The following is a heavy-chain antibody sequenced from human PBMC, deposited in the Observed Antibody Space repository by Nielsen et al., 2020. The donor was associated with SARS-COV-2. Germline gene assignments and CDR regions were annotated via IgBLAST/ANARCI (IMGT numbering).Heavy chain of an antibody. CDR1: GFILSSYW. CDR3: SRDLHDY. J-gene: IGHJ4*02. CDR2: INAGGSQK. V-gene: IGHV3-7*03. Sequence: GGSLRLSCSASGFILSSYWMSWVRQAPGKGLEWVATINAGGSQKFHVDSVRGRFTISRDVTENSLYLQMNNLRAEDTAMYYCSRDLHDYWGQGTLVTVSS.